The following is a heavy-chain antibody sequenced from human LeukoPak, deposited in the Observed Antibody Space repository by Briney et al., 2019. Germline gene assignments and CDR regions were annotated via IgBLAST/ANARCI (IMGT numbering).Heavy chain of an antibody. J-gene: IGHJ5*02. CDR2: INPGDSDA. D-gene: IGHD3-10*01. CDR1: GYRFTNYW. V-gene: IGHV5-51*01. Sequence: GESLKISCKGSGYRFTNYWIVWVRQMPGKGLEWMGIINPGDSDARYSPSFQGQVTISVDKSISTAYLQWSSLKASDTAMYYCGIRTLITMVRGVIRDWFDPWGQGTLVTVSS. CDR3: GIRTLITMVRGVIRDWFDP.